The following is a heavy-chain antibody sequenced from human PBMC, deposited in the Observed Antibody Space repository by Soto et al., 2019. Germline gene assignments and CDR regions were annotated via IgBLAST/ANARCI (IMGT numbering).Heavy chain of an antibody. CDR3: ARGGRDGFNFYYYYGMDV. J-gene: IGHJ6*02. V-gene: IGHV1-8*01. Sequence: ASVKVSCKASGYTFTSYDINWVRQATGQGLEWMGWMNPNSGNTGYAQKFQGRVTMTRNTSISTAYMELSSPRPEDTAVYYCARGGRDGFNFYYYYGMDVWGQGTTVTVAS. D-gene: IGHD2-15*01. CDR2: MNPNSGNT. CDR1: GYTFTSYD.